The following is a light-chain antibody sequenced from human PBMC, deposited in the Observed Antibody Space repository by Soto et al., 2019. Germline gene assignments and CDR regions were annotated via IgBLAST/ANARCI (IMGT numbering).Light chain of an antibody. CDR2: GAS. CDR1: QSVGSSY. V-gene: IGKV3-20*01. CDR3: QQCSSSPPEFT. J-gene: IGKJ3*01. Sequence: EIVLTQSPGTLSVSPGERVTLSCRASQSVGSSYLAWYQQRPGQAPRLLIFGASYRATGIPDRFSGSGSGTDFTLTISRLEPEDFAVYYCQQCSSSPPEFTFGPGTKVDSK.